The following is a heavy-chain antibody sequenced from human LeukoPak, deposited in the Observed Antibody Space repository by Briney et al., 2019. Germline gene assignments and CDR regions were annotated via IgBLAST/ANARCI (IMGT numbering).Heavy chain of an antibody. Sequence: GGSLRLSCAASGFTFSSYWMSWVRQAPGKGLEWVANIKQDGSEKYYVDSVKGRFTISRDNAKNSLYLQMNSLRAEDTAVYYCARDNNYDSSGYSEGSYCFDYWGQGTLVTVSS. V-gene: IGHV3-7*03. CDR2: IKQDGSEK. CDR1: GFTFSSYW. J-gene: IGHJ4*02. CDR3: ARDNNYDSSGYSEGSYCFDY. D-gene: IGHD3-22*01.